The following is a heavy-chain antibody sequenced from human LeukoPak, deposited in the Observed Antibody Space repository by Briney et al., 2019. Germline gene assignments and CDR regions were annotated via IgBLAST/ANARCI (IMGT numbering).Heavy chain of an antibody. CDR3: AKAISCSDGTCSFFDY. CDR1: GFTFSSYA. CDR2: ISGSGSST. J-gene: IGHJ4*02. V-gene: IGHV3-23*01. D-gene: IGHD2-15*01. Sequence: PGGSLRLSYAASGFTFSSYAMSWVRQAPGQGLEWVSAISGSGSSTYYADSVKGRFTISRDNSKNTLYLQVNSLRAEDTAVFYCAKAISCSDGTCSFFDYWGQGALVTVSS.